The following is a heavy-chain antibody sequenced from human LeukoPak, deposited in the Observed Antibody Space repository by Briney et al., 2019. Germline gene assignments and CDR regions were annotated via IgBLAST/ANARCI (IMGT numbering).Heavy chain of an antibody. CDR3: ARHYYGSGSNNWFDP. D-gene: IGHD3-10*01. J-gene: IGHJ5*02. Sequence: GESLKISCKGSGYSFTSYWIGWVRQMPGKGLEWMGIIYPGDSDTRYSPSFQGQVTISADKSISTAYLQWSSLKALDTAVYYCARHYYGSGSNNWFDPWGQGTLVTVSS. CDR2: IYPGDSDT. CDR1: GYSFTSYW. V-gene: IGHV5-51*01.